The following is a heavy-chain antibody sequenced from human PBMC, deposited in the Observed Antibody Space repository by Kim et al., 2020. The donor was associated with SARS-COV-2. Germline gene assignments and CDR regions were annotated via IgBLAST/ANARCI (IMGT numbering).Heavy chain of an antibody. D-gene: IGHD2-2*02. Sequence: GGSLRLSCAASGFTFSDYYMSWIRQAPGKGLEWVSYISSSSSYTNYADSVKGRFTISRDNAKNSLYLQMNSLRAEDTAVYYCARFHCSSTSCYRYYYYGMDVGGQGTTVTVSS. CDR2: ISSSSSYT. CDR3: ARFHCSSTSCYRYYYYGMDV. V-gene: IGHV3-11*06. J-gene: IGHJ6*02. CDR1: GFTFSDYY.